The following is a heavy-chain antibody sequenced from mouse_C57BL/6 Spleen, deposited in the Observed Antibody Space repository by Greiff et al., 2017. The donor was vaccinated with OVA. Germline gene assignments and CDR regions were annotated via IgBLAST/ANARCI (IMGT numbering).Heavy chain of an antibody. Sequence: EVNLVESEGGLVQPGSSMKLSCTASGFTFSDYYMAWVRQVPEKGLEWVANINYDGSSTYYLDSLKSRFIISRDNAKNILYLQMSSLKSEDTATYYCAREKDSSGLDYWGQGTTLTVSS. CDR2: INYDGSST. V-gene: IGHV5-16*01. CDR3: AREKDSSGLDY. D-gene: IGHD3-2*02. CDR1: GFTFSDYY. J-gene: IGHJ2*01.